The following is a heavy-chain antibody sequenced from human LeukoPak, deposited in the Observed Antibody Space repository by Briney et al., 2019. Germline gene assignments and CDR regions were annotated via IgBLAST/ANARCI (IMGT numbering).Heavy chain of an antibody. CDR1: GYTFTTYG. D-gene: IGHD3-10*01. V-gene: IGHV1-18*04. CDR3: ARDRDRMVQGVTALFDY. Sequence: GASVKVSCKTSGYTFTTYGISWERQAPGQGLEWMGWISGSNGNTKYAQKVQGRVTMTTDTSTTTAYMEVRSLRSDDTAVYYCARDRDRMVQGVTALFDYWGQGTLVTVYS. J-gene: IGHJ4*02. CDR2: ISGSNGNT.